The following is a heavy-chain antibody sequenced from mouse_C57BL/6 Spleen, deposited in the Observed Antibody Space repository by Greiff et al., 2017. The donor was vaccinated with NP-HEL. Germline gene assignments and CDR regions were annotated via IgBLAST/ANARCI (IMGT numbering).Heavy chain of an antibody. J-gene: IGHJ2*01. D-gene: IGHD3-3*01. CDR2: IHPNSGST. Sequence: QVQLQQSGAELVKPGASVKLSCKASGYTFTSYWMHWVKQRPGQGLEWIGMIHPNSGSTNYNEKFKSKATLTVDKSSSTAYMQLSSLTSEDSAVYYCARSNERAVGYFDYWGQGTTLTVSS. CDR3: ARSNERAVGYFDY. V-gene: IGHV1-64*01. CDR1: GYTFTSYW.